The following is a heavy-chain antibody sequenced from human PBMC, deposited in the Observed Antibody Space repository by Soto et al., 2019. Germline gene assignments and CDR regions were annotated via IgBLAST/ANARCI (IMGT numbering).Heavy chain of an antibody. CDR1: GGTFSSYT. Sequence: QVQLVQSGAEVKKPGSSVKVSCKASGGTFSSYTISWVRQAPGQGLEWMGRIIPILGIANYAQKFQGRVTITADKSTSTAYMELSSVRSEDTAVYYCASVLLSGVAAGDRAVDVGGKGTTVTVSS. J-gene: IGHJ6*04. V-gene: IGHV1-69*02. CDR2: IIPILGIA. D-gene: IGHD2-21*02. CDR3: ASVLLSGVAAGDRAVDV.